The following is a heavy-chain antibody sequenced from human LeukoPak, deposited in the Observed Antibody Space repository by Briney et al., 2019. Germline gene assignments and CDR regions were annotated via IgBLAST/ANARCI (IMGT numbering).Heavy chain of an antibody. D-gene: IGHD2-21*02. CDR1: GFTFSIYG. Sequence: PGGSLRLSCAASGFTFSIYGMSWVRQAPGQGLEWVSAISGSGYSTYYADSVKGRFTISRDIFKNTLYLQVNSLRAEDTAVYYCAKDRRADAATAHAFDFWGQGTVVTVSS. V-gene: IGHV3-23*01. CDR2: ISGSGYST. CDR3: AKDRRADAATAHAFDF. J-gene: IGHJ3*01.